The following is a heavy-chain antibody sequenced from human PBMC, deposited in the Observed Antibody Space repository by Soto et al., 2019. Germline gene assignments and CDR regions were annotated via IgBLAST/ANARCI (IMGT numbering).Heavy chain of an antibody. CDR3: ARHGLETLGATYWDY. CDR2: IYNSGNT. Sequence: QVQLQESGPGLVKPSETLSLTCTVSGGSVSSYYWSWLRQSPGKGLEWIGYIYNSGNTNNNPSLKSRVTISVDTSKNQFSLILSSVTAADTAVYYCARHGLETLGATYWDYWGQGTLVTVSS. CDR1: GGSVSSYY. V-gene: IGHV4-59*08. J-gene: IGHJ4*02. D-gene: IGHD1-26*01.